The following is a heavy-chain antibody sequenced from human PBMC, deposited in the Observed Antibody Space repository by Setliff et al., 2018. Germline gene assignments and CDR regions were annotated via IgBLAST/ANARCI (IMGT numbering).Heavy chain of an antibody. J-gene: IGHJ6*02. V-gene: IGHV4-34*01. CDR1: GGSFSGYY. CDR2: INHSGST. Sequence: PSETLSLTCAVYGGSFSGYYWSWIRQPPGKGLEWIGEINHSGSTNYNPSLKSRVTISLDTSKNQFSLKLSSVTAADTAVYYCARVPSYGSGSFYYYYYGMDVWGQGTTVTVSS. CDR3: ARVPSYGSGSFYYYYYGMDV. D-gene: IGHD3-10*01.